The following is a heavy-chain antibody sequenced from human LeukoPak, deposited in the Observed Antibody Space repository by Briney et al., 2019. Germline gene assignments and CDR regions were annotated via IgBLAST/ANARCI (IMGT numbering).Heavy chain of an antibody. CDR2: FDPEDGET. CDR3: ATLRWDYGFDP. V-gene: IGHV1-24*01. CDR1: GYXLTXLS. Sequence: ASVKVSCKVSGYXLTXLSXXXXXXXXXXXXXWMGGFDPEDGETIYAQKFQGRVTMTEDTSTDTAYMELSSLRSEDTAVYYCATLRWDYGFDPWGQGTLVTVSS. J-gene: IGHJ5*02. D-gene: IGHD4/OR15-4a*01.